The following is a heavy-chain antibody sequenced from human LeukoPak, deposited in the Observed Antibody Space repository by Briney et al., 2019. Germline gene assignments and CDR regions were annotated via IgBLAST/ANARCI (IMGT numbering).Heavy chain of an antibody. V-gene: IGHV3-74*01. CDR2: IKGDGSSP. D-gene: IGHD2-2*01. CDR3: ARSSSASYAF. Sequence: GGSLRLSCAASGFTFSTYYIHWVRQAPGMGLEWVSHIKGDGSSPSHADSVKGRFTISGDTAKNTVYLQMNSLRGEDTAVYYCARSSSASYAFWGQGTLVTVSS. J-gene: IGHJ4*02. CDR1: GFTFSTYY.